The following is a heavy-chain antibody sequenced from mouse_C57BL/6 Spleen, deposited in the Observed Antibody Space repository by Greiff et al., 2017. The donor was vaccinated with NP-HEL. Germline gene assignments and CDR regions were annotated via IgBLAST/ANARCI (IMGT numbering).Heavy chain of an antibody. D-gene: IGHD2-3*01. J-gene: IGHJ3*01. CDR2: SRNKANDYTT. CDR1: GFSFSDFY. V-gene: IGHV7-1*01. CDR3: ARDAGPYDGYPRFDY. Sequence: EVKLMESGGGLVQSGRSLRLSCATSGFSFSDFYMEWVRQAPGKGLEWIAASRNKANDYTTEYSASVKGRFIVSRDTSQSILYLQMNALRAEDTAIYYCARDAGPYDGYPRFDYWDQGTLVTVSA.